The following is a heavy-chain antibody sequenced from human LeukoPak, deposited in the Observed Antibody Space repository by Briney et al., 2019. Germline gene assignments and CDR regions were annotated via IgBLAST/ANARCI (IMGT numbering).Heavy chain of an antibody. Sequence: SETLSLTCTVSGGSISSYYWSWIRQPPGKGLEWIGYIYYSGSTNYNPSLKSRVTISVDTSKNQFSLKLSSVTAADTAVYYCAVDSSGPGFRYYYYGMDVWGKGTTVTVSS. J-gene: IGHJ6*04. D-gene: IGHD6-25*01. CDR2: IYYSGST. CDR1: GGSISSYY. CDR3: AVDSSGPGFRYYYYGMDV. V-gene: IGHV4-59*01.